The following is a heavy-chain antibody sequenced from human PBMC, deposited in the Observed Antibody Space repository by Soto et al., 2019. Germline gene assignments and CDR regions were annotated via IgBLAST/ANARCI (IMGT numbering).Heavy chain of an antibody. D-gene: IGHD6-13*01. CDR2: IAYGGSNK. CDR3: AKDASYRSSRPKTGER. V-gene: IGHV3-30*18. J-gene: IGHJ4*02. CDR1: GVTFSGDG. Sequence: GGSLRLSWSASGVTFSGDGMHWVRQAPGKGLEGVAVIAYGGSNKYYADSVKGRFTISRDNSKNTLYLQMNSRRAEGTAVYYCAKDASYRSSRPKTGERWDQGTLVKLSS.